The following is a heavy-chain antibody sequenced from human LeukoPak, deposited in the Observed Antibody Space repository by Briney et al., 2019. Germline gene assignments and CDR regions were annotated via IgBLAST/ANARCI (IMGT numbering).Heavy chain of an antibody. V-gene: IGHV3-9*01. CDR2: ISWNSGSI. D-gene: IGHD4-17*01. J-gene: IGHJ4*02. Sequence: PGRSLRLSCAASGFTFDDYAMHWVRQAPGKGLEWVSGISWNSGSIGYADSVKGRFAISRDNAKNSLYLQMNSLRAEDTALYYCAKDMAYGDYKYFDYWGQGTLVTVSS. CDR3: AKDMAYGDYKYFDY. CDR1: GFTFDDYA.